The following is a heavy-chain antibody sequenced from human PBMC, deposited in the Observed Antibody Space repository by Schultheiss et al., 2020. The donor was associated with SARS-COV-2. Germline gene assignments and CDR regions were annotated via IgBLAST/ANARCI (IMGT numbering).Heavy chain of an antibody. J-gene: IGHJ6*02. CDR3: TRVVIQYYYYGMDV. V-gene: IGHV3-49*04. CDR2: IRIKAYGRTT. D-gene: IGHD3-22*01. CDR1: GFTFGDYA. Sequence: GGSLRLSCTASGFTFGDYAMSWVRQAPGKGLEWVGFIRIKAYGRTTEYAASVKGRFTISRDDSKSMAYLQMNSLKTEDTAVYYCTRVVIQYYYYGMDVWGQGTTVTVSS.